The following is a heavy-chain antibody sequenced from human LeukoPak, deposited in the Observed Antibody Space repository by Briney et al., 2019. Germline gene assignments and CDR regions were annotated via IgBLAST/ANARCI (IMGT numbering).Heavy chain of an antibody. V-gene: IGHV1-18*01. J-gene: IGHJ6*02. Sequence: ASVKVSCKASGYTFTSYGISWVRQAPGQGLEWMGWTSAYNGNTNYAQKLQGRVTMTTDTSTSTAYMELRSLRSDDTAVYYCARGDIYDSSGYGHYYYGMDVWGQGTTVTVSS. D-gene: IGHD3-22*01. CDR1: GYTFTSYG. CDR3: ARGDIYDSSGYGHYYYGMDV. CDR2: TSAYNGNT.